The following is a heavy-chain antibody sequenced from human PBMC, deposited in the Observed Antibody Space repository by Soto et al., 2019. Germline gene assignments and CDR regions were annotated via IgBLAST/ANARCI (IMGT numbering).Heavy chain of an antibody. J-gene: IGHJ6*02. Sequence: QVQLVESGGGVVQPGRSLRLSCAASGFTFSSYAMHWVRQAPGKGLEWVAVISYDGSNKYYADSVKGRFTISRDNSKNTLYLQMNNLRAEDTAVYYCARDQYGSGRLSGMDVWGQGTTVTVSS. CDR3: ARDQYGSGRLSGMDV. D-gene: IGHD3-10*01. V-gene: IGHV3-30-3*01. CDR2: ISYDGSNK. CDR1: GFTFSSYA.